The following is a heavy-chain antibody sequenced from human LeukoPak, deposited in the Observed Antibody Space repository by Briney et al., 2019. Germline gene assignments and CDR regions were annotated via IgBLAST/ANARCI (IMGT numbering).Heavy chain of an antibody. CDR2: MNPNSGNT. Sequence: ASVKVSCKASGYTFTSYDINWVRQATGQGLEWMGWMNPNSGNTGYAQKFQGRVTITRNTSISTAYMEPSSLRSEDTAVYYCARRSAGSSGSSFDYWGQGTLVTVSS. V-gene: IGHV1-8*03. J-gene: IGHJ4*02. CDR3: ARRSAGSSGSSFDY. D-gene: IGHD3-10*01. CDR1: GYTFTSYD.